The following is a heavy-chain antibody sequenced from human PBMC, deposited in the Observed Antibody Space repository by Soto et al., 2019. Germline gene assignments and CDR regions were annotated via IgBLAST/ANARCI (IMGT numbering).Heavy chain of an antibody. Sequence: QVQLQESGPGLVKPSETLSLTCTVSGGSLSSYCWSWIRQPPGKGLEWIGYIYYTGYTTYNPSIKSRVTISLDSSKNQFSLSLTSVSAADTAVYYCAILGGYYQSLDSCGQGTLVTVSS. CDR3: AILGGYYQSLDS. CDR2: IYYTGYT. J-gene: IGHJ5*01. CDR1: GGSLSSYC. D-gene: IGHD3-22*01. V-gene: IGHV4-59*08.